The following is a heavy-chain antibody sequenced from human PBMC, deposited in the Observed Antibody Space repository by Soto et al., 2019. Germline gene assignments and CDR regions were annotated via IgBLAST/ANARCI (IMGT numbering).Heavy chain of an antibody. D-gene: IGHD3-10*01. CDR1: GGSISSSSYY. CDR2: IYYSGST. Sequence: SETLSLTCTVSGGSISSSSYYWGWIRQPPGKGLEWIGSIYYSGSTYYNPSLKSRVTISVDTSKNQFSLKLTSVTATDTAIYFCARLIPRTGNWFDPWGQGTLVTVS. CDR3: ARLIPRTGNWFDP. J-gene: IGHJ5*02. V-gene: IGHV4-39*01.